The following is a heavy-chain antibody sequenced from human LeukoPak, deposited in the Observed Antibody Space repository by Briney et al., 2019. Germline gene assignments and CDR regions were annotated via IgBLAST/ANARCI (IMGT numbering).Heavy chain of an antibody. D-gene: IGHD3-22*01. J-gene: IGHJ4*02. Sequence: PGGSLRLSCAASGFTFSSSEMNWVRQAPGKGLEWVSSVKGRFTISRDNAKNSLYLQMNSLGAEDTAVYYCASAYSYDSSAYLDYWGQGTLVTVSS. CDR1: GFTFSSSE. V-gene: IGHV3-48*03. CDR3: ASAYSYDSSAYLDY.